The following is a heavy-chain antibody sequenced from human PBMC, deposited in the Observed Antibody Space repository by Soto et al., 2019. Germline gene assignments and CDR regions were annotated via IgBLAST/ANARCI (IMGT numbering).Heavy chain of an antibody. CDR1: GGSIRSSRHY. Sequence: LSLTCTVSGGSIRSSRHYRGWIRQPPGKGLEWIGSIYYSGSTYYNPSLKSRVTISVDTSKNQFSLKLSSVTAADTAVYYCARQLFNWDYEIRFDYWGQGTLVTVSS. J-gene: IGHJ4*02. V-gene: IGHV4-39*01. D-gene: IGHD1-7*01. CDR2: IYYSGST. CDR3: ARQLFNWDYEIRFDY.